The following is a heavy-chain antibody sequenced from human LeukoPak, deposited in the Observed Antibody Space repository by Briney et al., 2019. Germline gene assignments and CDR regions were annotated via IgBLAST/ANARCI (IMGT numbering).Heavy chain of an antibody. Sequence: GESLKISCKGSGYSFTTNWIGWVRQMPGRGLEWMGIIYPSDSDTRYSPSFQGQVTISADKSISTAYLQWSSLKASDTTMYYCARQGSGYVNYWGQGTLVTVSS. J-gene: IGHJ4*03. V-gene: IGHV5-51*01. D-gene: IGHD2-15*01. CDR2: IYPSDSDT. CDR3: ARQGSGYVNY. CDR1: GYSFTTNW.